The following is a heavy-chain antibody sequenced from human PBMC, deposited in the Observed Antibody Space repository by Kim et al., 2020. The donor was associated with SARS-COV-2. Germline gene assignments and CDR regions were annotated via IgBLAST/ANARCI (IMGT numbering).Heavy chain of an antibody. CDR2: INAGNGNT. Sequence: ASVKVSCKASGYTFTSYAMHWVRQAPGQRLEWMGWINAGNGNTKYSQKFQGRVTITRDTSASTAYMELGSLRSEDTAVYYCARSFDCSSTSCYRDAFDIWGQGTMVTVSS. J-gene: IGHJ3*02. CDR3: ARSFDCSSTSCYRDAFDI. V-gene: IGHV1-3*01. D-gene: IGHD2-2*02. CDR1: GYTFTSYA.